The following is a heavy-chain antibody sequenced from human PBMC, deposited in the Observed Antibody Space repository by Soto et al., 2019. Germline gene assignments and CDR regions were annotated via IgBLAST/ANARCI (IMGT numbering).Heavy chain of an antibody. CDR3: ARVSIVVVPAAITYYYYYGMDV. Sequence: EVQLVESGGGLVKPGGSLRLSCAASGFTFSSYSMNWVRQAPGKGLEWVSSISSSSSYIYYEDSVKGRFTISRDNAKNSQYLKMNSLRAEDTAVYYCARVSIVVVPAAITYYYYYGMDVWGQGTTVTVSS. CDR2: ISSSSSYI. CDR1: GFTFSSYS. V-gene: IGHV3-21*01. D-gene: IGHD2-2*01. J-gene: IGHJ6*02.